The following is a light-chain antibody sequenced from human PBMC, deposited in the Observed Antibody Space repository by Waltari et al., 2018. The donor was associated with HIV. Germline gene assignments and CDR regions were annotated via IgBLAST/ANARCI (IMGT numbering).Light chain of an antibody. J-gene: IGLJ3*02. Sequence: QSVLTQPPLASGTPGQRLITPCSGRSSTTRNTDISWYQQLPGTAPKVLIYRSDQRPSGVPDRFSGSKSGASASLAIIVLRSEDEADYYCATWDDSLSGPVFGVGTKLTVL. V-gene: IGLV1-47*01. CDR1: SSTTRNTD. CDR3: ATWDDSLSGPV. CDR2: RSD.